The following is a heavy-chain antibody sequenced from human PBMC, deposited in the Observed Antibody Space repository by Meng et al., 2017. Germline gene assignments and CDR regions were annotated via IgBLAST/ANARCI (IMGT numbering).Heavy chain of an antibody. CDR1: GGTFSSYA. D-gene: IGHD1-14*01. CDR2: IIPIFGTA. CDR3: ARVPDRSYYYYGMDV. J-gene: IGHJ6*02. Sequence: SVKVSCKASGGTFSSYAISWVRQAPGQGLEWMGGIIPIFGTANYAQKFQGRVTITADKSTSTAYMELSSLRSEDTAVYYCARVPDRSYYYYGMDVWGQGTTVTVSS. V-gene: IGHV1-69*06.